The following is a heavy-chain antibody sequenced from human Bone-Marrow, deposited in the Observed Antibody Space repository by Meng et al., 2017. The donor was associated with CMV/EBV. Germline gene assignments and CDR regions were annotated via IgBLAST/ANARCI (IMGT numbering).Heavy chain of an antibody. D-gene: IGHD3-3*01. V-gene: IGHV1-8*01. CDR1: GYTFTSYE. Sequence: ASVKVSCKASGYTFTSYEINWVRQATGQGLEWMGWMNPNSGNTGYAQKFQGRVTMTRNTSISTAYMELSSLRSEDTAVYYCARSKTKPRTIFGVVINHYYYYGMDVWGQGTTVTVSS. CDR3: ARSKTKPRTIFGVVINHYYYYGMDV. J-gene: IGHJ6*02. CDR2: MNPNSGNT.